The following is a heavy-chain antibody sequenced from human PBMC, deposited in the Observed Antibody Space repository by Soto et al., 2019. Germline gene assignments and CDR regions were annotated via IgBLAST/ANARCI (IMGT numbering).Heavy chain of an antibody. V-gene: IGHV3-30*09. CDR3: ARRAYDSYCAIGV. D-gene: IGHD3-22*01. Sequence: QVHLVESGGGVVQPGRSLRLSCAASGFTYTDFALHWVRQAPGKGLEWVAFISYDGSDKYYADSVKGRFAISRDNSKNTLYLQMNSLSPEDTDVYFCARRAYDSYCAIGVWGQGTTVSVSS. J-gene: IGHJ6*02. CDR1: GFTYTDFA. CDR2: ISYDGSDK.